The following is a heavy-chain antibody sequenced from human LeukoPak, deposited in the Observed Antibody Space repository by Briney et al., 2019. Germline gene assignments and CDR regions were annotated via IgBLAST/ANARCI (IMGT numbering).Heavy chain of an antibody. CDR1: GFTFSSYE. CDR2: ISSSGSTI. Sequence: GGSLRLSCAASGFTFSSYEMHWVRQAPGKGLEWVSYISSSGSTIYYADSVKGRFTISRDNAKNSLYLQMNSLRAEDTAVYYCARDVLGVVIAFDYWGQGTLVTVSS. J-gene: IGHJ4*02. D-gene: IGHD2-21*01. CDR3: ARDVLGVVIAFDY. V-gene: IGHV3-48*03.